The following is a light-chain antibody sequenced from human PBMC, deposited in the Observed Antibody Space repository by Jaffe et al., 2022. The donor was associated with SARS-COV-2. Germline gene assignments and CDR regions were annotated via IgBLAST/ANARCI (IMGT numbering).Light chain of an antibody. CDR1: DSNIGSNT. V-gene: IGLV1-44*01. J-gene: IGLJ2*01. Sequence: QSVLTQPPSASGTPGQRVTISCSGSDSNIGSNTVHWYQQLSGTAPKLLIHSNKERPSGVPDRFSGSKSGTSASLAISGLQSEDEAVYYCAAWDDSLNGGVFGGGTKLTVL. CDR2: SNK. CDR3: AAWDDSLNGGV.